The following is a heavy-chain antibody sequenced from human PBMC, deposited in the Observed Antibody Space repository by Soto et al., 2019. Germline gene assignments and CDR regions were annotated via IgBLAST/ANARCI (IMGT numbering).Heavy chain of an antibody. J-gene: IGHJ4*02. D-gene: IGHD3-3*01. CDR2: IYYSGST. V-gene: IGHV4-39*02. CDR1: GGSISSSSYY. CDR3: ARETPPSFTYYDPTFDY. Sequence: PSETLSLTCTVSGGSISSSSYYWGWIRQPPGKGLEWIGSIYYSGSTYYNPSLKSGVTISVDTSKNQFSLKLSSVTAADTAVYYCARETPPSFTYYDPTFDYWGQGTLVTVSS.